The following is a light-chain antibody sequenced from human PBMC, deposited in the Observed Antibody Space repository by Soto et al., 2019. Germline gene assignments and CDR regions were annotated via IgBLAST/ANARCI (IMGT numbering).Light chain of an antibody. J-gene: IGKJ4*01. CDR1: QDINNS. V-gene: IGKV1-33*01. CDR2: DAS. CDR3: QQFDNLPLT. Sequence: DLPMTQSLSSLSASVGDRVTITCQANQDINNSLNRYQQRPGEAPKLLIYDASILEAGVPSRFSGSGFGTTFTLTISSLQPEDFATYDCQQFDNLPLTFGGGTKVELK.